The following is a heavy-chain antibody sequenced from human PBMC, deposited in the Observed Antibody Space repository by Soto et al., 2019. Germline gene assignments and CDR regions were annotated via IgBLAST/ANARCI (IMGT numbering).Heavy chain of an antibody. CDR1: GGSISSGDYY. V-gene: IGHV4-30-4*01. Sequence: SETLSLTCPVSGGSISSGDYYWSWIRQPPGKGLEWIGYIYYSGSTYYNPSLKSRVTISVDTSKNQFSLKLSSVTAADTAVYYCARDLWDYGDYYYGMDVWGQGTTVTVSS. J-gene: IGHJ6*02. CDR2: IYYSGST. D-gene: IGHD4-17*01. CDR3: ARDLWDYGDYYYGMDV.